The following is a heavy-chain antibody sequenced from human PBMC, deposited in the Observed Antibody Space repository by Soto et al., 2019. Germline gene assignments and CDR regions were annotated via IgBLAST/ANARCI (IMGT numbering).Heavy chain of an antibody. D-gene: IGHD3-10*01. V-gene: IGHV1-24*01. Sequence: SAKACSEVCGYGLTGLSMHWLRQASGKGLEWMGGFDPEDGETIYAQKFQGRVTMTEDTSTDAAYMELSSLRSEDTAVYYCATWAIGSGSFLDYWGQGTLVTVSS. CDR1: GYGLTGLS. CDR2: FDPEDGET. J-gene: IGHJ4*02. CDR3: ATWAIGSGSFLDY.